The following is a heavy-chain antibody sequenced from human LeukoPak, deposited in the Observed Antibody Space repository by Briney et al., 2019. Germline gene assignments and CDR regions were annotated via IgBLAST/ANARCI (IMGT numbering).Heavy chain of an antibody. V-gene: IGHV5-51*01. CDR1: GYSFTSYW. CDR3: ARRWSSWYGAKYYFDY. J-gene: IGHJ4*02. CDR2: IYPGDSDT. D-gene: IGHD6-13*01. Sequence: GESLKISCTGSGYSFTSYWIGWVRQMPGKGLEWMGIIYPGDSDTRYSPSFQGQVTISADKSISTAYLQWSSLKASDTAMYYCARRWSSWYGAKYYFDYWGQGTLVTVSS.